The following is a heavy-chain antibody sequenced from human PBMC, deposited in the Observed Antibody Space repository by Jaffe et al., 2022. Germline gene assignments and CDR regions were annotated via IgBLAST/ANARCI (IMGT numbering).Heavy chain of an antibody. CDR1: GYTFTSYD. V-gene: IGHV1-8*01. D-gene: IGHD4-17*01. J-gene: IGHJ6*03. Sequence: QVQLVQSGAEVKKPGASVKVSCKASGYTFTSYDINWVRQATGQGLEWMGWMNPNSGNTGYAQKFQGRVTMTRNTSISTAYMELSSLRSEDTAVYYCASVPRDHDYGDFSSLLPYYMDVWGKGTTVTVSS. CDR2: MNPNSGNT. CDR3: ASVPRDHDYGDFSSLLPYYMDV.